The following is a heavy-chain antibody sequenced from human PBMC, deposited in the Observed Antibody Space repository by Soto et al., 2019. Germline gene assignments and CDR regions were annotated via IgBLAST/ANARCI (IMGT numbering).Heavy chain of an antibody. V-gene: IGHV4-30-4*01. D-gene: IGHD6-25*01. CDR3: ARAPSGNYFDY. CDR1: GGSISSGDYY. CDR2: IYYSGST. Sequence: SETLSLTCTVSGGSISSGDYYWSWIRQPPGKGLEWIGYIYYSGSTYYNPSLKSRVTISVDTSKNQFSLKLSSVTAADTAVYYCARAPSGNYFDYWGQGTLVTVSS. J-gene: IGHJ4*02.